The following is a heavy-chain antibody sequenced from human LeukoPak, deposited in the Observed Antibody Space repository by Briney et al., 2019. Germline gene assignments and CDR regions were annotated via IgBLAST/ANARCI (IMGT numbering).Heavy chain of an antibody. CDR3: ANVSNYYASASHFDS. D-gene: IGHD3-10*01. J-gene: IGHJ4*02. Sequence: GGSLRLSCAASGFTFSNYAMNWVRQAPGKGLEWVSGITGSGTYTYYADFVKGRFTISRDNSKNTLYLQMNGLRAEDTAVYYCANVSNYYASASHFDSSGLGSLVT. CDR1: GFTFSNYA. V-gene: IGHV3-23*01. CDR2: ITGSGTYT.